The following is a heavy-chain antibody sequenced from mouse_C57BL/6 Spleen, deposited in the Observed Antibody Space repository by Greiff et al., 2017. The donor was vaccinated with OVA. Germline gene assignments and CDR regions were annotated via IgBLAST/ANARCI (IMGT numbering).Heavy chain of an antibody. D-gene: IGHD2-1*01. CDR3: ARGGNYWYFDV. CDR2: IYPGDGDT. V-gene: IGHV1-82*01. Sequence: VQLVESGPELVKPGASVKISCKASGYAFSSSWMNWVKQRPGKGLEWIGRIYPGDGDTNYNGKFKGKATLTADKSSSTAYMQLSSLTSEDSAVYFCARGGNYWYFDVWGTGTTVTVSS. CDR1: GYAFSSSW. J-gene: IGHJ1*03.